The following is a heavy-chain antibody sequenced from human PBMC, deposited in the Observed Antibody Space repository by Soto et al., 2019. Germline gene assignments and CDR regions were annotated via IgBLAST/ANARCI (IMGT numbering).Heavy chain of an antibody. D-gene: IGHD2-2*01. CDR2: ISDSGST. CDR1: GFSFNNYA. CDR3: AKDVGGHYCTPTSCLYFFHS. V-gene: IGHV3-23*01. J-gene: IGHJ4*02. Sequence: PGGSLRLSCAASGFSFNNYAMNWVRQAPGQVLEWVSTISDSGSTYYADSVKGRFTISRDNSKNTLYLQMKSLRAEDTAVYFCAKDVGGHYCTPTSCLYFFHSWGRGTLVTVSS.